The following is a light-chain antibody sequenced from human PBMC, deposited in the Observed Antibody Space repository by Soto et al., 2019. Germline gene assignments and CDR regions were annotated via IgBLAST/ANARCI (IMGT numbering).Light chain of an antibody. Sequence: DIQLTQSPSFLSASVGDRVTITCRASQGISSYVAWYQQKPGKVPKALIYAASTLQSGVPSRFSGSGSGTEFTLTISSRQPEDFATYYCQQLNSYPYAFGQGTKLEIK. V-gene: IGKV1-9*01. CDR3: QQLNSYPYA. CDR2: AAS. J-gene: IGKJ2*01. CDR1: QGISSY.